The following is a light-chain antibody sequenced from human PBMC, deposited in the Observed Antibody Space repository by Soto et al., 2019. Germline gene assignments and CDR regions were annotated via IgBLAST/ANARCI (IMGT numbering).Light chain of an antibody. CDR3: HRTFTTPLT. CDR2: ATS. CDR1: RNIDTY. V-gene: IGKV1-39*01. J-gene: IGKJ4*01. Sequence: DIQMAQSPSSLSASVGDRVTITCRASRNIDTYLSWHQQNAGKAPKLLIFATSTLQSGVPSRFRGSGSGTDFTLTISSLQPEYFGTYYCHRTFTTPLTFGGGTRVEIK.